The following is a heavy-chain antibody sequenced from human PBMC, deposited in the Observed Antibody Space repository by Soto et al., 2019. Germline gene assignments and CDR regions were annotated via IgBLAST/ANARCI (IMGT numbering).Heavy chain of an antibody. CDR2: VSANGQGI. V-gene: IGHV3-23*01. J-gene: IGHJ4*02. Sequence: GSLRLSCAASGFTFSSSAISWVRQAPGKGLEWVSAVSANGQGIYYADSVRGRFTISRDNSKNTVFLHMDSLSAEDTAVYYCAKDRHYPRDYFHYWGQGTLVTVSS. CDR3: AKDRHYPRDYFHY. D-gene: IGHD3-10*01. CDR1: GFTFSSSA.